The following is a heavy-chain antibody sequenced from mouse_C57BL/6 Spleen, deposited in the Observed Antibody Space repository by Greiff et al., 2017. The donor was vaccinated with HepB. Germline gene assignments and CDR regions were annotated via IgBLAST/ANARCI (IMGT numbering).Heavy chain of an antibody. CDR1: GYSITSDY. D-gene: IGHD1-1*01. V-gene: IGHV3-8*01. Sequence: EVQRVESGPGLAKPSQTLSLTCSVTGYSITSDYWNWIRKFPGNKLEYMGYISYSGSTYYNPSLKSRISITRDTSKNQYYLQLNYVTTEDTATYYCARSYYYGSNSYWYFDVWGTGTTFTGSS. J-gene: IGHJ1*03. CDR3: ARSYYYGSNSYWYFDV. CDR2: ISYSGST.